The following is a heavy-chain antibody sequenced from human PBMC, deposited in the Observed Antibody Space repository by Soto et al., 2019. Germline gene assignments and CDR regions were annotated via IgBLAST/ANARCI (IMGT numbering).Heavy chain of an antibody. Sequence: QVQLQESGPGLVKPSGTLSLTCAVSGGSIISTNWWSWVRQPPGKGLEWIGEIYHSGSTNYNPSLQRRVTISVDKSKTQVSLKLNSVTAADTAVYYCARDRGIAAAGVWGQGTLVTVSS. J-gene: IGHJ4*02. V-gene: IGHV4-4*02. CDR1: GGSIISTNW. CDR3: ARDRGIAAAGV. D-gene: IGHD6-13*01. CDR2: IYHSGST.